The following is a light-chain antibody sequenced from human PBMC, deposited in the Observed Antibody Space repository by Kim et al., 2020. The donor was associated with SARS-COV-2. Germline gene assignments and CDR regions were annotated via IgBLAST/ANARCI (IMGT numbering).Light chain of an antibody. CDR1: QSVTNNY. Sequence: EIVLTQSPGTLSLSPEESTTLSCRASQSVTNNYVVWYQQKAGQAPRLVIQHAFTRAAGIHDRFSGSGSGTDFNLGISRLDPEDFAVYYCQRYGESWRFGQGTEVDIK. CDR3: QRYGESWR. V-gene: IGKV3-20*01. J-gene: IGKJ1*01. CDR2: HAF.